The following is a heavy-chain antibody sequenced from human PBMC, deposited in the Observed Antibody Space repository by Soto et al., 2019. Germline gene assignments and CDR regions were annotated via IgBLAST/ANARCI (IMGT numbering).Heavy chain of an antibody. Sequence: PSETLSLTCDVSGDSISSSGSSWNWIRQPPGKALEWIGFTYHSGSTYYNPSLESRVTISVDRSKNQFSLKLKSVTAADRAVYYCAASLSTQYYDSSGYYPGFDIWGQGIMVT. CDR2: TYHSGST. J-gene: IGHJ3*02. CDR3: AASLSTQYYDSSGYYPGFDI. V-gene: IGHV4-30-2*01. CDR1: GDSISSSGSS. D-gene: IGHD3-22*01.